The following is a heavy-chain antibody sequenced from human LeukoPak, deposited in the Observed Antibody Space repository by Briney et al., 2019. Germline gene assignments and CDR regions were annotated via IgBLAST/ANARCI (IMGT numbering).Heavy chain of an antibody. V-gene: IGHV4-34*01. CDR3: ARRVRGYGGTLFDY. D-gene: IGHD4-23*01. CDR2: INHSGST. CDR1: GGSFSGYY. Sequence: SETLSLTCAVYGGSFSGYYWSWIRQPPGKGLEWIGEINHSGSTNYNPSLKSRVTISVDTPKNQFSLKLSSVTAADTAVYYCARRVRGYGGTLFDYWGQGTLVTVSS. J-gene: IGHJ4*02.